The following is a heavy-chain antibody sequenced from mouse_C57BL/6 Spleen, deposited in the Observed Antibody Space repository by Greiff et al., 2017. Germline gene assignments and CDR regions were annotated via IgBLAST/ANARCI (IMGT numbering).Heavy chain of an antibody. D-gene: IGHD3-2*02. Sequence: QVQLQQPGAELVKPGASVKLSCKASGYNFTSYWMQWVKQRPGQGLEWIGEIDPSDSYTNYNQKFKGKATLTADTSSSTAYMQLSSLTSEDSAVYYCAISKDSSGYAVTWFAFWGPGTLVTVSA. J-gene: IGHJ3*01. CDR2: IDPSDSYT. CDR3: AISKDSSGYAVTWFAF. CDR1: GYNFTSYW. V-gene: IGHV1-50*01.